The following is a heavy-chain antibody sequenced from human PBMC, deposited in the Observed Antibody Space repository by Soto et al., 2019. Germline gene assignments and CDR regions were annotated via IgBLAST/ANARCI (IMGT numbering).Heavy chain of an antibody. V-gene: IGHV3-33*01. CDR2: IWYDGSND. CDR3: ARAGVENWLDP. Sequence: QVQLVESGGGVVQPGRSLRLSCEGSGFIFNKYGMHWVRQAPGKGLEWVAIIWYDGSNDFYADSVKGRFTISKDNSKNKVYLEMDSLRVEDTANYYCARAGVENWLDPWGQGTLVTVSS. J-gene: IGHJ5*02. D-gene: IGHD3-10*01. CDR1: GFIFNKYG.